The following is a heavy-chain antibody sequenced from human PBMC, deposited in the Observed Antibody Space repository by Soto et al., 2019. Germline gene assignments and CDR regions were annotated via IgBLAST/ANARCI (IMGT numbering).Heavy chain of an antibody. J-gene: IGHJ3*02. D-gene: IGHD6-6*01. V-gene: IGHV2-5*02. CDR2: IYWDDDK. Sequence: QITLKESGPTLVKPTQTLTLTCTFSGFSLRTTGVGVGWVRQPPGKPLEWLALIYWDDDKRYSPSLTTRLTITKDTAKTQVVFTMTNMGPVDTATYYCARSHQLVRSAFDIWGQGTTVIVSS. CDR3: ARSHQLVRSAFDI. CDR1: GFSLRTTGVG.